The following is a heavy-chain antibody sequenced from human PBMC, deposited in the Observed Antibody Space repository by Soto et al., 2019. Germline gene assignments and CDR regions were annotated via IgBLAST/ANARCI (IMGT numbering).Heavy chain of an antibody. CDR2: IYYSGST. CDR1: GGSISSSSYY. D-gene: IGHD3-9*01. J-gene: IGHJ5*02. Sequence: SETLSLTCTVSGGSISSSSYYWGWIRQPPGKGLEWIGSIYYSGSTYYNPSLKSRVTISVDTSKNQFSLKLSSVTAADTAVYYCARSKSTLRYFDWLNWFDPWGQRTLVTVSS. V-gene: IGHV4-39*01. CDR3: ARSKSTLRYFDWLNWFDP.